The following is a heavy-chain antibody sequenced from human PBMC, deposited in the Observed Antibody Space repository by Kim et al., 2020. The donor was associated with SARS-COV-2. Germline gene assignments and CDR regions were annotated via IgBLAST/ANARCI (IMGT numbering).Heavy chain of an antibody. D-gene: IGHD3-22*01. J-gene: IGHJ4*02. CDR2: DGSTT. V-gene: IGHV3-74*01. Sequence: DGSTTTYVDSVKGRFTISRDNAKNMLYLQMNSLRAEDTAVYYCARGDYYSYWGQGTLVTVSS. CDR3: ARGDYYSY.